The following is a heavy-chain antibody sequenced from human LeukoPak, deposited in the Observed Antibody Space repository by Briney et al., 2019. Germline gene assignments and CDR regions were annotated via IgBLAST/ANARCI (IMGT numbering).Heavy chain of an antibody. CDR3: ARDGKRENWFDP. J-gene: IGHJ5*02. Sequence: PSETLSLTCAVYGGSFSGYYWGWIRQPPGKGLEWIGSIYYSGSTYYNPSLKSRVTTSVDTSKNQFSLKLSSVTAADTAVYYCARDGKRENWFDPWGQGTLVTVSS. D-gene: IGHD1-26*01. V-gene: IGHV4-34*01. CDR2: IYYSGST. CDR1: GGSFSGYY.